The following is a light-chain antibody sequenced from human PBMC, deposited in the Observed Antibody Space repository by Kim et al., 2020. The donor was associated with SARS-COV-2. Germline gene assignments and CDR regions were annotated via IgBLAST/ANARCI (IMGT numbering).Light chain of an antibody. J-gene: IGKJ5*01. V-gene: IGKV3-15*01. CDR3: QQYNNWPPIT. CDR1: QSVSSN. Sequence: SPGERATLSCRASQSVSSNLAWYQQTPGQAPRLLIYGASTRATGIPARFSGSGSGTEFTLTISSLQSEDFAVYYCQQYNNWPPITFGQGTRLEIK. CDR2: GAS.